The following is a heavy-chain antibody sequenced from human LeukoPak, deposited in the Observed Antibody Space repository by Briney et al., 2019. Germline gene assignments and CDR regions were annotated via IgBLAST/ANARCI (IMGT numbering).Heavy chain of an antibody. CDR1: GGSISSSSYY. CDR3: AGDTARALAYYYYGMDV. D-gene: IGHD5-18*01. J-gene: IGHJ6*02. V-gene: IGHV4-39*07. Sequence: SETLSLTCTVSGGSISSSSYYWGWIRQPPGKGLEWIGSIYYSGSTYYNPSLKSRVTISVDTSKNQFSLKLSSVTAADTAVYYCAGDTARALAYYYYGMDVWGQGTTVTVSS. CDR2: IYYSGST.